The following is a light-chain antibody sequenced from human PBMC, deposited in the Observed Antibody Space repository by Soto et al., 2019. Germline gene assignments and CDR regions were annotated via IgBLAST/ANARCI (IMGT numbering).Light chain of an antibody. CDR1: QSVTSTY. V-gene: IGKV3-20*01. CDR2: GGS. CDR3: HGHQFDCSRVYS. Sequence: EIVLTQSPVTLSLSPGERATLSCTASQSVTSTYLAWYQQKPGQSPRLIIYGGSTRASDFPDRFSGGGSGTDFSLIISRVEPDDSAVYYCHGHQFDCSRVYSFGQGTKLEI. J-gene: IGKJ2*03.